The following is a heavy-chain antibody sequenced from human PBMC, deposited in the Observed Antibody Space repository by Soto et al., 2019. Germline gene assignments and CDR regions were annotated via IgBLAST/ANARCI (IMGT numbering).Heavy chain of an antibody. CDR1: GASISSDNW. V-gene: IGHV4-4*02. D-gene: IGHD7-27*01. J-gene: IGHJ6*01. CDR2: IYHTGSL. Sequence: PSETLSLTCAVSGASISSDNWWSWVRQAPEQGLEWIGEIYHTGSLTYNPSLKSRVTISVDKSKNQFSLKLRSVTVADTAVYYCARDLGSRTGRGMDVWGQGTTVTVS. CDR3: ARDLGSRTGRGMDV.